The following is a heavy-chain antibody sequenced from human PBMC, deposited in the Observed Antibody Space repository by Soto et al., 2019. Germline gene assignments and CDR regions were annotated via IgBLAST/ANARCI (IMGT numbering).Heavy chain of an antibody. CDR3: AKARHRYNWNDGNFDY. Sequence: QVQLVESGGGVVQPGRSLRLSCAASGLTFSSYGMHWVRQAPGKGLEWVAVISYDGSNKYYADSVKGRFTISRDNSKNTLYLQMNSLRAEDTAVYYCAKARHRYNWNDGNFDYWGQGTLVTVSS. CDR2: ISYDGSNK. D-gene: IGHD1-20*01. J-gene: IGHJ4*02. CDR1: GLTFSSYG. V-gene: IGHV3-30*18.